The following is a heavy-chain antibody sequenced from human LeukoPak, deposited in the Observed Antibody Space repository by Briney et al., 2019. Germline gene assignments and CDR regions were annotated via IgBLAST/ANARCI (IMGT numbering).Heavy chain of an antibody. J-gene: IGHJ4*02. D-gene: IGHD3-10*01. CDR1: GYTFTGYY. V-gene: IGHV1-2*02. Sequence: SVKVSCKASGYTFTGYYIHWVRQAPGQGLEWMGWIIPNSGDTRYARKFQGRVTMTWDTSISTAYMDLTSLRSDDTAVYYCARDRSASGTYYYYFDYWGQGTLVTVSS. CDR3: ARDRSASGTYYYYFDY. CDR2: IIPNSGDT.